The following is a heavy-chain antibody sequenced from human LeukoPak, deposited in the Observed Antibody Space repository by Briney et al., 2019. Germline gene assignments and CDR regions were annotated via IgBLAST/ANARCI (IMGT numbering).Heavy chain of an antibody. D-gene: IGHD1-26*01. Sequence: GGSLRLSCAASGFTISSHWMHWVRQAPGKGLVWVSRIYSDTYYADSVKGRFTISRDNAKNTLYLQMDSLRAEDTAVYYCASGSGSYGLWDYWGQGTLVTVSS. CDR3: ASGSGSYGLWDY. CDR2: IYSDT. J-gene: IGHJ4*02. CDR1: GFTISSHW. V-gene: IGHV3-74*01.